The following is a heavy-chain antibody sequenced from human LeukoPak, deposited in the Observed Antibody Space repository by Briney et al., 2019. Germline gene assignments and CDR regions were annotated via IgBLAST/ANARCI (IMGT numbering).Heavy chain of an antibody. Sequence: PSETLSLTCAVYGGSFSGYYWSWIRQPPGKGLEWIGEINHSGSTNYNSSLKSRVTISVDTSKNQFSLKLSSVTAADTAVYYCARGAVYSSSWYHYWYFDLWGRGTLVTVSS. J-gene: IGHJ2*01. V-gene: IGHV4-34*01. CDR2: INHSGST. D-gene: IGHD6-13*01. CDR1: GGSFSGYY. CDR3: ARGAVYSSSWYHYWYFDL.